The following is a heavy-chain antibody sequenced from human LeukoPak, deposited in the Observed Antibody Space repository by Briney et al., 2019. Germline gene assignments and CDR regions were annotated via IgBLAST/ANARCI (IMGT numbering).Heavy chain of an antibody. Sequence: ASVTVSCKASGYTFTSYYMHWVRQAPGQGLEWMGIINPSGGSTSYAQKFQGRVTMTRDTSTSTVYMELSSLRSEDTAVYYCAGTHYYDSSGYYRFDYWGQGTLVTVSS. CDR1: GYTFTSYY. CDR2: INPSGGST. D-gene: IGHD3-22*01. V-gene: IGHV1-46*01. J-gene: IGHJ4*02. CDR3: AGTHYYDSSGYYRFDY.